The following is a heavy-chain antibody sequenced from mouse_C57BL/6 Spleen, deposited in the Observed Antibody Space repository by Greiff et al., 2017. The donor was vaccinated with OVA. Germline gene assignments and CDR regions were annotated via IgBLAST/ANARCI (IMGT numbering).Heavy chain of an antibody. V-gene: IGHV1-82*01. J-gene: IGHJ2*01. CDR1: GYAFSSSW. CDR3: ARGSYGNYFDY. Sequence: QVQLQQSGPELVKPGASVKISCKASGYAFSSSWMNWVKQRPGKGLEWIGRIYPGDGDTYYHGKFKGKATLTADKSSSTAYMQRSSLTSEDSAVYFCARGSYGNYFDYWGQGTTLTVSS. D-gene: IGHD2-1*01. CDR2: IYPGDGDT.